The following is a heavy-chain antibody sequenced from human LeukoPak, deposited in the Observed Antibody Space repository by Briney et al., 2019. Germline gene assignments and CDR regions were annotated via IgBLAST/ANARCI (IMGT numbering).Heavy chain of an antibody. CDR1: GYTFTSYG. CDR3: ARDRVVVAATEIYFDY. J-gene: IGHJ4*02. V-gene: IGHV1-18*01. Sequence: ASVKVSCKASGYTFTSYGIIWVRQAPGQGLEWMGWISAYNGNTNYAQKLQGRVTMTTDTSTSTAYMELRSLRSDDTAVYYCARDRVVVAATEIYFDYWGQGTLVTVSS. D-gene: IGHD2-15*01. CDR2: ISAYNGNT.